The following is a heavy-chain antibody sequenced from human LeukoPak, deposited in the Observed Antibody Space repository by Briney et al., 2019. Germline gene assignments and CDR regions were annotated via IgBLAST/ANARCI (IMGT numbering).Heavy chain of an antibody. D-gene: IGHD6-19*01. V-gene: IGHV1-8*01. CDR2: MNPNSGNT. Sequence: ASVKVSCKASRHTFTSYDINWVRQATGQGLEWVGWMNPNSGNTGYAQKFQGRVTMTRNTSISTAYMELSSLRSEDTAVYYCARASSGWYPTKPPGYWGQGTLVTVSS. CDR1: RHTFTSYD. CDR3: ARASSGWYPTKPPGY. J-gene: IGHJ4*02.